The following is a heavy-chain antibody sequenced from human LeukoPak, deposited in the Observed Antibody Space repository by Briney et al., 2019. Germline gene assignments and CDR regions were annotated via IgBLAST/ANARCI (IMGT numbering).Heavy chain of an antibody. CDR2: INHSGST. V-gene: IGHV4-34*01. Sequence: SETLSLTCAVYGGSFSGYYWSWIRQPPGKGLEWIGEINHSGSTNYNPSLKSRVTILVDTSKNQFSLKLSSVTAADTAVYYCARIRGQRGYSYGPFDYWGQGTLVTVSS. D-gene: IGHD5-18*01. CDR1: GGSFSGYY. J-gene: IGHJ4*02. CDR3: ARIRGQRGYSYGPFDY.